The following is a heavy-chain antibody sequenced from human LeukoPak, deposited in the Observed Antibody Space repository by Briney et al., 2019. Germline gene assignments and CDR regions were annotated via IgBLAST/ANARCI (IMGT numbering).Heavy chain of an antibody. CDR1: GFTFSDFY. Sequence: PGGSLRLSCAASGFTFSDFYMSWIRQAPGKGLEWVSYISTSSSFTDYVDSVKGRFTISRDNTKTSLYLQMNTLRAEDTAVYYCAKDRPYYYDSNYEAFDIWGQGTMVTVSS. CDR2: ISTSSSFT. D-gene: IGHD3-22*01. CDR3: AKDRPYYYDSNYEAFDI. J-gene: IGHJ3*02. V-gene: IGHV3-11*05.